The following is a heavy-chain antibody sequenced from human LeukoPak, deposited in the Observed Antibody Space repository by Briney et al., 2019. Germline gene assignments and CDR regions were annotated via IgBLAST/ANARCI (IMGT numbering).Heavy chain of an antibody. CDR1: GYTLTELS. CDR2: FDPEDGET. V-gene: IGHV1-24*01. D-gene: IGHD3-22*01. J-gene: IGHJ3*02. Sequence: ASVKVSCKVSGYTLTELSMHWVRQAPGKGLEWMGGFDPEDGETIYAQKFQGRVTMTEDTSTDTAYMELSSLRSEDTAVYYCATARLKITMIANDAFDIWGQGTMVTVSS. CDR3: ATARLKITMIANDAFDI.